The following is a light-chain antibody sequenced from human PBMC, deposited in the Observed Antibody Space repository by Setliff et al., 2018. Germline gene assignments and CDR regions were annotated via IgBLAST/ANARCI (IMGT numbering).Light chain of an antibody. CDR3: QVWNTDTDHPGNV. J-gene: IGLJ1*01. CDR2: YDS. CDR1: NIGNKS. Sequence: SYELTQPPSVSVAPGKTARITCGGDNIGNKSVNWYYQKPGQAPVLVIYYDSDRPSGIPDRFSASNSGNTATLTISSVEVGDGADYYCQVWNTDTDHPGNVFGTGTKVTVL. V-gene: IGLV3-21*04.